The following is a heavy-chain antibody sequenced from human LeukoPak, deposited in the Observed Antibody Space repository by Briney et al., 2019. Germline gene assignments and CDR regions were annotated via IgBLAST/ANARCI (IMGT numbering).Heavy chain of an antibody. CDR1: GFTVSSNY. V-gene: IGHV3-53*01. CDR2: IYSGGST. D-gene: IGHD3-10*01. CDR3: AKAGRVSGSGSYYITPDY. Sequence: GGSLRLSCAASGFTVSSNYMSWVRQAPGKGLGWVSVIYSGGSTYYADSVKGRFTISRDNSKNTLYLQMNSLRAEDTAVYYCAKAGRVSGSGSYYITPDYWGQGTLVTVSS. J-gene: IGHJ4*02.